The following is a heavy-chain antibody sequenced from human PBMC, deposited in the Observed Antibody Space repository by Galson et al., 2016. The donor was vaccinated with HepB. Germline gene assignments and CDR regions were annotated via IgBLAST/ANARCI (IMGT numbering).Heavy chain of an antibody. J-gene: IGHJ6*02. CDR1: GFTFSSYG. D-gene: IGHD6-13*01. V-gene: IGHV3-33*01. CDR3: ARDGTQQVAFYSYHYVLDV. Sequence: SLRLSCAASGFTFSSYGIHWVRQAPGKGLEWVGVIWSDGSKKYYADSVKGRFTISRDNSLHTVYLQMSSLRVEDTAVYYCARDGTQQVAFYSYHYVLDVWGQGATVTVSS. CDR2: IWSDGSKK.